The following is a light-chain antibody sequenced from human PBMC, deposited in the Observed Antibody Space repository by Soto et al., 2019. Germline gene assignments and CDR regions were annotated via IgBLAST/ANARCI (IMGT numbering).Light chain of an antibody. CDR2: DVT. J-gene: IGLJ1*01. CDR1: SSDVGGYYF. Sequence: QSSLTQPRSVSGSPVQSVTISCTGTSSDVGGYYFVSWYQQHPGKAPKLMIYDVTKRPSGVPDRFSGSKSGNSASLTISGLQAEDEADYLCISYKTDXTFLVGTGTKVXV. CDR3: ISYKTDXTFL. V-gene: IGLV2-11*01.